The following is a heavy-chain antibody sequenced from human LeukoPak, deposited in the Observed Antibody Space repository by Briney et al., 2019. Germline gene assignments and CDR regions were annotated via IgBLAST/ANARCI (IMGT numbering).Heavy chain of an antibody. V-gene: IGHV7-4-1*02. CDR3: ARESGPILGLWSTVDY. J-gene: IGHJ4*02. CDR1: GYTFTSYA. D-gene: IGHD5-18*01. Sequence: ASVKVSCKASGYTFTSYAMNWVRQAPGQGLEWMGWINTNTGNPTYAQGFTGRFVFSLDTSVSTAYLQISSLKAEDTAIYYCARESGPILGLWSTVDYWGQRTLVTVSS. CDR2: INTNTGNP.